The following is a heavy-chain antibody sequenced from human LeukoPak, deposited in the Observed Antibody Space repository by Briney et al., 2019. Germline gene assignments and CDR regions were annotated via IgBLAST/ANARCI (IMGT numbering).Heavy chain of an antibody. J-gene: IGHJ4*02. Sequence: ASVKVSCKASGYTFTGYYMHWVRQAPGQGPEWMGRINPNSGGTNYAQKFQGRVTMTRDTSNSTAYMELSRLRSDDTAVYYCASDLSYYDSSGSRDYWGQGTLVTVSS. CDR3: ASDLSYYDSSGSRDY. V-gene: IGHV1-2*06. D-gene: IGHD3-22*01. CDR1: GYTFTGYY. CDR2: INPNSGGT.